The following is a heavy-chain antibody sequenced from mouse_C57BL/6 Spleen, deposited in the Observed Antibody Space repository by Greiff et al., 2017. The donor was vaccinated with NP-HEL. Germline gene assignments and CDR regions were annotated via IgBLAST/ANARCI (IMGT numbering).Heavy chain of an antibody. Sequence: EVHLVESGGGLVKPGGSLKLSCAASGFTFSSYAMSWVRQTPEKRLEWVATISDGGSYTYYPDNVKGRFTISRDNAKNNLYLQMSHLKSEDTAMYYCAQEGTYERAYWGQGTLVTVSA. CDR1: GFTFSSYA. CDR2: ISDGGSYT. D-gene: IGHD2-3*01. J-gene: IGHJ3*01. V-gene: IGHV5-4*01. CDR3: AQEGTYERAY.